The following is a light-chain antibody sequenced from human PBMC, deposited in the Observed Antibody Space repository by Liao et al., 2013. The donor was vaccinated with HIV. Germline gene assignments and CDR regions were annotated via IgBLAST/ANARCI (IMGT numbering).Light chain of an antibody. CDR1: KLGDKY. CDR2: QDD. CDR3: QVWDSSSDHYV. Sequence: SYELTQPPSVSVSPGQTASITCSGDKLGDKYACWYQQKPGQSPVVVIYQDDKRPSGIPERFSGSNSGNTATLTITRVEAGDEADYYCQVWDSSSDHYVFGTGTEVTVL. J-gene: IGLJ1*01. V-gene: IGLV3-1*01.